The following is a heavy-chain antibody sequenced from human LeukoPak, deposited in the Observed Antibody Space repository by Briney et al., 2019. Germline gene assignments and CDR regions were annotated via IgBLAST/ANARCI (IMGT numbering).Heavy chain of an antibody. V-gene: IGHV1-2*02. CDR1: GYKFTDDY. J-gene: IGHJ6*02. CDR3: ARDTPMSERYFDWLSHTPGYYYYGMDV. CDR2: INPDSGFT. D-gene: IGHD3-9*01. Sequence: GASVKVSCKASGYKFTDDYMHWVRQAPGQGLEFMGWINPDSGFTNYAQKFKGRVTMTTDTSTSTAYMELRSLRSDDTAVYYCARDTPMSERYFDWLSHTPGYYYYGMDVWGQGTTVTVSS.